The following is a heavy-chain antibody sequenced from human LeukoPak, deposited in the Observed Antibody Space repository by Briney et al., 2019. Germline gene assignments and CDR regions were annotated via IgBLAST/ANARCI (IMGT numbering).Heavy chain of an antibody. Sequence: PSETLSLTCTVSGGSISSYYWSWIRQPAGKGLEWIGRIYTSGSTNYNPPLKSRVTMSVDTSKNQFSLKLSSVTAADTAVYYCARDYGVLLWFGESRAWFDPWGQGTLVTVSS. CDR2: IYTSGST. V-gene: IGHV4-4*07. CDR3: ARDYGVLLWFGESRAWFDP. CDR1: GGSISSYY. D-gene: IGHD3-10*01. J-gene: IGHJ5*02.